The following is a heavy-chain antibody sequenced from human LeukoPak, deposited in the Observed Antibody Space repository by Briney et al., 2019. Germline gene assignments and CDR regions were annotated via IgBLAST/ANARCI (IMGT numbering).Heavy chain of an antibody. D-gene: IGHD6-19*01. CDR2: ISAYNGNT. J-gene: IGHJ5*02. Sequence: GASVKVSCKASGYTFTSYGISWVRQAPGQGLEWMGWISAYNGNTNYAQKLQGRVTMTTDTSTSTAYMELRSLRSDDTAVYYCARVGQWLPVHQVFDPWGQGTLVTVSS. CDR1: GYTFTSYG. CDR3: ARVGQWLPVHQVFDP. V-gene: IGHV1-18*01.